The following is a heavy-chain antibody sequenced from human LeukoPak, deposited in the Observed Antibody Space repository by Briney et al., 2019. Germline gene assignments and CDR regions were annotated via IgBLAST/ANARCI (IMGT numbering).Heavy chain of an antibody. CDR3: ARAGGTYYFDY. V-gene: IGHV3-30*01. CDR2: ISYDGSNK. CDR1: GLTFSSYA. Sequence: GGSLRLSCAASGLTFSSYAMHWVRQAPGKGLEWVAVISYDGSNKYYADSVKGRFTISRDNSKNTLYLQMNSLRAEDTAVYYCARAGGTYYFDYWGQGTLVTVSS. J-gene: IGHJ4*02. D-gene: IGHD3-16*01.